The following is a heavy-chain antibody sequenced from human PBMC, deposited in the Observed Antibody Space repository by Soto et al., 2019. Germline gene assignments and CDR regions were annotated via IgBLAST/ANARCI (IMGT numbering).Heavy chain of an antibody. CDR3: PRHISNFRYYHYAMDV. CDR2: IYPGDSDT. CDR1: GYTFTDYW. J-gene: IGHJ6*02. Sequence: ESLKISCKGSGYTFTDYWIGWVRQLPGKGLEWMGIIYPGDSDTRYSPSFQGHVTITVDKSTSTAYLQWNTLEASDTAMYYGPRHISNFRYYHYAMDVWGQGTTVTVS. D-gene: IGHD4-4*01. V-gene: IGHV5-51*01.